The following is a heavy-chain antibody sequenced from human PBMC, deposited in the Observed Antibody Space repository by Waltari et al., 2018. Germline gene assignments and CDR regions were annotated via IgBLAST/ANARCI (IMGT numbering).Heavy chain of an antibody. CDR3: ARGRNGYIQDVFDI. J-gene: IGHJ3*02. Sequence: EVHLVASGGGLVQPGEYLRLSCAASGFTFSTYNMNWVRHAPGKGLEWVSYISSTTTTYYADYVKGLFTISRDNAKNSLYLQMNSLRAEDTALYYCARGRNGYIQDVFDIWGQGTMVSVSS. CDR2: ISSTTTT. CDR1: GFTFSTYN. V-gene: IGHV3-48*01. D-gene: IGHD5-12*01.